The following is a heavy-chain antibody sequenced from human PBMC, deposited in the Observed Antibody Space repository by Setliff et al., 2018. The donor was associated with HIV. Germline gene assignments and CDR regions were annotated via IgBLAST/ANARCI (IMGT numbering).Heavy chain of an antibody. Sequence: PWGSLRLSCEASGFTFDAYAMHWGRQAPGKGLEWVAGINWNSVSRAYADSVQGRFTISRDNAKNLVYLEMNSLRPEDTALYFCAKDYGDGHNWGAFDIWGQGIMVTVSS. J-gene: IGHJ3*02. D-gene: IGHD1-1*01. CDR3: AKDYGDGHNWGAFDI. CDR1: GFTFDAYA. V-gene: IGHV3-9*01. CDR2: INWNSVSR.